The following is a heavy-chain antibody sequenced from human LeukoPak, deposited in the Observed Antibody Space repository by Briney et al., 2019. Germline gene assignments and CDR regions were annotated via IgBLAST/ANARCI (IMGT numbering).Heavy chain of an antibody. CDR2: IKPNSGDT. J-gene: IGHJ5*02. CDR3: ATNILVRDIINWFGP. V-gene: IGHV1-2*02. D-gene: IGHD3-10*01. CDR1: GGTFSSYA. Sequence: ASVKVSCKASGGTFSSYAISWVRQAPGQGLEWMGWIKPNSGDTRSAQKFQGRVTMTRDTSISTAYMELSSLRYDDTAVYYCATNILVRDIINWFGPWGQGTLVTVSS.